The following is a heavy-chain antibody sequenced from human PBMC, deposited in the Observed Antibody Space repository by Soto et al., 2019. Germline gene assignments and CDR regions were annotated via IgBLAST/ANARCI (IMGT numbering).Heavy chain of an antibody. CDR3: ARGLAAADL. CDR1: GSSISSYY. J-gene: IGHJ4*02. CDR2: IYYSGST. V-gene: IGHV4-59*01. D-gene: IGHD6-13*01. Sequence: SETLSLTCTIDGSSISSYYWSWIRQPPGKGLEWIGYIYYSGSTNYNPSLKSRVTISVDTSKNQFSLKLSSVTAADTAVYYCARGLAAADLWGQGTLVTVS.